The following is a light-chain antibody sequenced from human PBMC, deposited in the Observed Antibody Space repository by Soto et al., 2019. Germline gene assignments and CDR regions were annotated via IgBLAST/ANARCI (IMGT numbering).Light chain of an antibody. CDR2: GAS. CDR3: QQYGSSLWT. CDR1: QSVSSSY. V-gene: IGKV3-20*01. Sequence: EIVLTQSPCTLSLSPGERATLSCRASQSVSSSYLAWYQQKPGQAPRLLIYGASSRATGIPDRFSGSGSGTDFTLTISRLEPEDFAVYYCQQYGSSLWTFGQGTTV. J-gene: IGKJ1*01.